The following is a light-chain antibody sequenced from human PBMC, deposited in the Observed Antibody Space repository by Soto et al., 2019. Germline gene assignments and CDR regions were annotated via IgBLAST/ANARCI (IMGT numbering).Light chain of an antibody. CDR3: QQYYSYPLT. CDR2: AAS. V-gene: IGKV1-8*01. Sequence: AIRMTQSPSSFSASTGDRVTITCRASQGISSYLAWYQQKPGKAPKLLIYAASTLQSGVPSRFSGSRSGTDFIITISFLQSEDFATYYWQQYYSYPLTFGQGTKVEIK. CDR1: QGISSY. J-gene: IGKJ1*01.